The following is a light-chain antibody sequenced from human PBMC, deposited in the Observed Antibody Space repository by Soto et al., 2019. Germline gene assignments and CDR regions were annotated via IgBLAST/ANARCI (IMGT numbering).Light chain of an antibody. CDR1: QSGSSN. CDR2: GAS. J-gene: IGKJ1*01. V-gene: IGKV3-15*01. CDR3: QHYNNWPRT. Sequence: EIVMTQSPATLSVSPGERATLSCRVSQSGSSNLAWYQQQPGQAPRLLIYGASTRATGIPARFSGSGSGTEFTLTISILQSEDFAVYYYQHYNNWPRTFGKGTQVAIK.